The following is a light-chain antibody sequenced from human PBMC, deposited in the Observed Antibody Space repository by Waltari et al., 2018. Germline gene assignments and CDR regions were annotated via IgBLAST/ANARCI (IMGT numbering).Light chain of an antibody. J-gene: IGKJ4*01. V-gene: IGKV3-11*01. CDR1: QIVSNY. CDR2: DAS. CDR3: QQRSNWPPLT. Sequence: EIVLTQSPATLSLSPGDRATLSCRASQIVSNYLAWYQQKPGQAPRLLIYDASNRATGIPARFSGSGSGTDFTLTISSLEPEDFAVYYCQQRSNWPPLTFGGGTKVEIK.